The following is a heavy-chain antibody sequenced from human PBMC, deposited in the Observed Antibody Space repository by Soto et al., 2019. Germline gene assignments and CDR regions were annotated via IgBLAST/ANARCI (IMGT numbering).Heavy chain of an antibody. J-gene: IGHJ5*02. Sequence: KRTESRTRTGTVSGLSIKKKEVGVGWIRQPPGKALEWLALIYWDDDKRYSPSLKSRLTITKDTSKNQVVLTMTNMDPVDTATYYCAHRRQHYYGSGSYYNIPHNWFDPWGQGTLVTVSS. CDR3: AHRRQHYYGSGSYYNIPHNWFDP. CDR2: IYWDDDK. CDR1: GLSIKKKEVG. V-gene: IGHV2-5*02. D-gene: IGHD3-10*01.